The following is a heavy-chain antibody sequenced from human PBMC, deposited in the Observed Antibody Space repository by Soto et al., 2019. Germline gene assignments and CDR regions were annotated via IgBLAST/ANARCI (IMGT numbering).Heavy chain of an antibody. J-gene: IGHJ4*02. CDR2: VNPNSGGT. CDR3: ARGNSGDDDEFDY. CDR1: GYTFTGYY. D-gene: IGHD5-12*01. Sequence: AALKVYCKASGYTFTGYYIHWVRQAPGQGLDWMGWVNPNSGGTGYAQRFQGRVTMTRDTSINSVYMELSRLRSDDTATYFCARGNSGDDDEFDYWGQGTPVTVS. V-gene: IGHV1-2*02.